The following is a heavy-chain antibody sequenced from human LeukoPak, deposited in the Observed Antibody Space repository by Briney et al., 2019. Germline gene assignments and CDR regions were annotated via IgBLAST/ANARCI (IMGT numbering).Heavy chain of an antibody. CDR2: INHSGST. V-gene: IGHV4-34*01. CDR3: ARESSTNYYYYYGMDV. J-gene: IGHJ6*02. D-gene: IGHD2-2*01. CDR1: GGSISSYY. Sequence: KTSETLSLTCTVSGGSISSYYWSWIRQPPGKGLEWIGEINHSGSTNYNPSLKSRVTISVDTSKNQFSLKLSSVTAADTAVYYCARESSTNYYYYYGMDVWGQGTTVTVSS.